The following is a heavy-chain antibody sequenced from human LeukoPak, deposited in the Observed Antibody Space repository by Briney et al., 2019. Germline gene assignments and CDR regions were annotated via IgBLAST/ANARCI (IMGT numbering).Heavy chain of an antibody. D-gene: IGHD3-22*01. CDR1: GGSISSYF. V-gene: IGHV4-59*08. J-gene: IGHJ4*02. Sequence: PSETLSLTCTVSGGSISSYFWNWIRQPPGKGLEWIGYFYYSGSTNYNPSLKSRVTISVDTSKNQFSLKLSSVTAADTAVYYCARFRVITGYFDYWGQGTLVTVSS. CDR2: FYYSGST. CDR3: ARFRVITGYFDY.